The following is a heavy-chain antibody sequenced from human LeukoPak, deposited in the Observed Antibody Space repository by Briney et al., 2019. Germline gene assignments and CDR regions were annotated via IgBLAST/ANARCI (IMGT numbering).Heavy chain of an antibody. CDR2: ISGSGGST. Sequence: GGSLRLSCAASGFTFSSYAMSWVRQAPGKGLEWVSAISGSGGSTYYADSVKGRFTISRDNSKNTLYLQMNSLRAEDTAVYYCAKVVLEYYYDSSGYCFDYWGQGTLVTVPS. J-gene: IGHJ4*02. CDR1: GFTFSSYA. CDR3: AKVVLEYYYDSSGYCFDY. D-gene: IGHD3-22*01. V-gene: IGHV3-23*01.